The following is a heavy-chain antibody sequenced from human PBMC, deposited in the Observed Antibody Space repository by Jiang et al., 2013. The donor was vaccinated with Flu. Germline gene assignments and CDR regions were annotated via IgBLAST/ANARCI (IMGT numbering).Heavy chain of an antibody. CDR1: GGTFGTYA. D-gene: IGHD5-24*01. J-gene: IGHJ4*02. V-gene: IGHV1-69*06. Sequence: SGAEVKKPGSSVKVSCKASGGTFGTYAFNWVRRAPGQGLEWVGGITPILDTSNNAQKFQDRVSIVADKSTSTVYLELNNLRSDDTAVYYCARDLGDGYSYGDDWGQGTPGHRLL. CDR3: ARDLGDGYSYGDD. CDR2: ITPILDTS.